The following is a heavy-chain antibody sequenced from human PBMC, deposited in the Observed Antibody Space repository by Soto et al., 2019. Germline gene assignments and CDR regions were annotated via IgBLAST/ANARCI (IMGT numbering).Heavy chain of an antibody. CDR1: GFTFSMYS. Sequence: GGSLRLSCEVSGFTFSMYSMSWVRQSPGKGLEWVAKIPQDGVDGHYADSVKGRFTISRDNGKNSLYLQLNNLRAEDTAVYYCARDHLILPAHDFFYGSDVWGRGATVTAP. V-gene: IGHV3-7*03. J-gene: IGHJ6*02. D-gene: IGHD2-21*02. CDR2: IPQDGVDG. CDR3: ARDHLILPAHDFFYGSDV.